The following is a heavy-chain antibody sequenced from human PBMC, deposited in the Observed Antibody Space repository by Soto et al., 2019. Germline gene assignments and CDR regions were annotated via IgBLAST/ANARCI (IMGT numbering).Heavy chain of an antibody. D-gene: IGHD1-1*01. CDR1: GFTFSAYA. J-gene: IGHJ6*02. CDR2: ISGSGGSI. CDR3: VKGYWKGDV. V-gene: IGHV3-23*01. Sequence: EVQLLESGGGLVQPGGSLRLSCAACGFTFSAYAMNWVRQAPGNGLEWVSAISGSGGSIHYADSVKGRFTISRDNSKNTLDLQMNSLRDEDTAVYHCVKGYWKGDVWGQGTTVTVSS.